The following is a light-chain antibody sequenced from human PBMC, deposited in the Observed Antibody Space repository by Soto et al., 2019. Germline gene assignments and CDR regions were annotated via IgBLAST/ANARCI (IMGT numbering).Light chain of an antibody. CDR2: EVS. CDR1: RSLLHSNGRTY. J-gene: IGKJ2*01. V-gene: IGKV2D-29*01. Sequence: DIVLTQTPLSLSVTPGQSASISCKSSRSLLHSNGRTYLSWYVQKSGQTPQRLIHEVSVRFTGVPERFSGSGSRTDFTMKISRVETEDSGIVYSMQSVDYFTFGLGTKVEIK. CDR3: MQSVDYFT.